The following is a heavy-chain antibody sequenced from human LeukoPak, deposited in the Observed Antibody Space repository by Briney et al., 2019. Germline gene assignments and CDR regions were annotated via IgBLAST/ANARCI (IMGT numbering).Heavy chain of an antibody. CDR2: ISCGESNK. CDR3: ARKRDSSGSYFDFDC. D-gene: IGHD6-19*01. Sequence: PGGPLRLSCAASGFTFSSYGMHWVRQAPGKGLEWLTYISCGESNKHYADSVKCRFTIYRDNTKSTLYLQMNSLRAEDTAVYYCARKRDSSGSYFDFDCWGQGTLVTVSS. J-gene: IGHJ4*01. CDR1: GFTFSSYG. V-gene: IGHV3-30*03.